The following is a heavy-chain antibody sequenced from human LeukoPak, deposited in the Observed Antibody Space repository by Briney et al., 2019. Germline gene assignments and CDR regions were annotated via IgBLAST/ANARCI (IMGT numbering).Heavy chain of an antibody. J-gene: IGHJ4*02. CDR1: GYSIRSGFY. V-gene: IGHV4-38-2*02. CDR3: ARAVGSFDWLPLFDY. Sequence: SETLSLTCTVSGYSIRSGFYWGWIRQPPGKGLEWIGNIYHSGITYYTPSLKSRVTISVDTSKNQFYLNLSSATAADTAVYFCARAVGSFDWLPLFDYWGQGTLVTVSS. CDR2: IYHSGIT. D-gene: IGHD3-9*01.